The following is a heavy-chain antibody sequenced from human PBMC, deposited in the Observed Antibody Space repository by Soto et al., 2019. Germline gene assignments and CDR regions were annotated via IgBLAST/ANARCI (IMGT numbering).Heavy chain of an antibody. CDR2: ISGSGGST. V-gene: IGHV3-23*01. CDR1: GFTFSSYA. Sequence: GGSLRLSCAASGFTFSSYAMSWVRQAPGKGLEWVSAISGSGGSTYYADSVKGRFTISRDNAKNSLYLQMNSLRDEDTAVYYCARGPKNYYDSSGYIATFDYWGQGTLVTV. D-gene: IGHD3-22*01. CDR3: ARGPKNYYDSSGYIATFDY. J-gene: IGHJ4*02.